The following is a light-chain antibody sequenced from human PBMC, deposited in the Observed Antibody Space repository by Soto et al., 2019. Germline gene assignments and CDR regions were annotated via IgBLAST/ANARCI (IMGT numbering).Light chain of an antibody. CDR1: SSNIGSHT. CDR3: AAWDASQNGWV. Sequence: QSVLTQPPSASGTPGQRVTISCSGSSSNIGSHTVSWFQHLPGTAPKLLIYSNDQRPSGVPDRFSGSKSGTSASLAISGLQSEDEYDYYCAAWDASQNGWVFGGGTTLTVL. J-gene: IGLJ3*02. CDR2: SND. V-gene: IGLV1-44*01.